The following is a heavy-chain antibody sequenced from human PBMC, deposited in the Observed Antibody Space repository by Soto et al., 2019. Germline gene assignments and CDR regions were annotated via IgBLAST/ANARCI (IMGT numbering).Heavy chain of an antibody. D-gene: IGHD3-3*01. J-gene: IGHJ5*02. CDR2: INHSGST. CDR1: AGSFSGYY. Sequence: PSETLSLTWAVYAGSFSGYYWSWIRQPPGKGLEWIGEINHSGSTNYNPSLKSRVTISVDTSKNQFSLKLSSVTAADTAVYYCARTRYAFWSGNWLDPWGQGTLVTVSS. V-gene: IGHV4-34*01. CDR3: ARTRYAFWSGNWLDP.